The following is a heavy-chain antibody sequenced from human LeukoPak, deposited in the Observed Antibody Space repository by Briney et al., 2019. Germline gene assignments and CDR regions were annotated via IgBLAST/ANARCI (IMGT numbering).Heavy chain of an antibody. CDR3: ARERCSGGSCYSEDAFDI. D-gene: IGHD2-15*01. CDR2: INPNSGGT. J-gene: IGHJ3*02. CDR1: GYTFTGYY. Sequence: ASVKVSCKASGYTFTGYYMHWVRLAPGQGLEWMGWINPNSGGTNYAQKFQGRVTMTRDTSISTAYMELSRLRSDDTAVYYCARERCSGGSCYSEDAFDIWGQGTMVTVSS. V-gene: IGHV1-2*02.